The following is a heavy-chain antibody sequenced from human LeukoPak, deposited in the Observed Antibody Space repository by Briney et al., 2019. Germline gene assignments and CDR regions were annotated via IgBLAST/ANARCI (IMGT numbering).Heavy chain of an antibody. Sequence: GGSLRLSCAASGFTVSSSYMSWVRQAPGQGLDWLSIIYSGGSTYCADSVKGRFTISRDNSKNTLYLQMNSLRAEDTAVYYCARGGITLFDYWGQGTLVTVSS. D-gene: IGHD1-20*01. CDR1: GFTVSSSY. J-gene: IGHJ4*02. CDR3: ARGGITLFDY. V-gene: IGHV3-66*01. CDR2: IYSGGST.